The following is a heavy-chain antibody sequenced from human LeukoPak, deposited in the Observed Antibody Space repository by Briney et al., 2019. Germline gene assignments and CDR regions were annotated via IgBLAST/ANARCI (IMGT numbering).Heavy chain of an antibody. CDR3: ARSSSGYFDY. CDR1: GYSISSGYY. Sequence: PSETLSLTCTVSGYSISSGYYWGWIRQPPGKGLEWIGSIYHSGSTYYNPSLKSRVTISVDTSKNQFSLRLRSVTAADTAVYYCARSSSGYFDYWGQGTLVTVSS. J-gene: IGHJ4*02. CDR2: IYHSGST. V-gene: IGHV4-38-2*02. D-gene: IGHD3-22*01.